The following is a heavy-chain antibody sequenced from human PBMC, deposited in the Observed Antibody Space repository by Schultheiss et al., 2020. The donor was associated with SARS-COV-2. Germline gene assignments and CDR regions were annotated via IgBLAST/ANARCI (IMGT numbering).Heavy chain of an antibody. CDR3: ARTACYSSLWSPKDVMEV. CDR1: GYIFTGYY. Sequence: ASVKVSCKTSGYIFTGYYMHWLRQAPGQGLEWMGWINPNGGGTNYAQKFQGRVTMTRDTSISIAYMELRSLRSEDTAVYYCARTACYSSLWSPKDVMEVWGQGTTVTVSS. J-gene: IGHJ6*02. V-gene: IGHV1-2*02. CDR2: INPNGGGT. D-gene: IGHD3-22*01.